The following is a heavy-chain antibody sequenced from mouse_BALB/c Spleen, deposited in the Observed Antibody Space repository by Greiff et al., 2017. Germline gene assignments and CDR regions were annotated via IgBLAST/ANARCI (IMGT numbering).Heavy chain of an antibody. D-gene: IGHD2-1*01. CDR3: ASGYGNYWYFDV. J-gene: IGHJ1*01. V-gene: IGHV1-4*01. CDR2: INPSSGYT. CDR1: GYTFTSYT. Sequence: QVQLKESGAELARPGASVKMSCKASGYTFTSYTMHWVKQRPGQGLEWIGYINPSSGYTNYNQKFKDKATLTADKSSSTAYMQLSSLTSEDSAVYYCASGYGNYWYFDVWGAGTTVTVSS.